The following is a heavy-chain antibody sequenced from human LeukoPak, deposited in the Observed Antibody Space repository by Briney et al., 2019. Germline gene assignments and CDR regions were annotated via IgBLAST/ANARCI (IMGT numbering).Heavy chain of an antibody. CDR3: ARDLRNYYDTSGYYPNTFDD. CDR1: GFTFSTYS. V-gene: IGHV3-21*01. Sequence: GRSLRLSCAASGFTFSTYSMNWVRQAPGKGLEWVSSISSSRSYIYYADSVKGRFTISRDNAKNSLYLQMNSLRAEDTAVYYCARDLRNYYDTSGYYPNTFDDWGQGTLVTVSS. CDR2: ISSSRSYI. D-gene: IGHD3-22*01. J-gene: IGHJ4*02.